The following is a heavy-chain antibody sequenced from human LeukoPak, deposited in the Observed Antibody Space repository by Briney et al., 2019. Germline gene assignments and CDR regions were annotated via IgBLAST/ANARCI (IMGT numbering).Heavy chain of an antibody. CDR3: ACNSGYSSGWYDFDY. Sequence: SETLSLTCTVSGGSISSSSYYWGWIRQPPGKGLEWIGSIYYSGSTYYNPSLKSRVTISVDTSKNQFSLKLSSVTAADTAVYCCACNSGYSSGWYDFDYWGQGTLVTVSS. CDR2: IYYSGST. CDR1: GGSISSSSYY. J-gene: IGHJ4*02. V-gene: IGHV4-39*01. D-gene: IGHD6-19*01.